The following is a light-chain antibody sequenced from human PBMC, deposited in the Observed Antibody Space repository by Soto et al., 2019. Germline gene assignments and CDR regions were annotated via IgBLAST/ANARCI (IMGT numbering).Light chain of an antibody. Sequence: EIVLTQSPATLSLSPGERATLTCRASQSVSSYLAWYQQKPGQAPGLLIYDASNRATGIPARFSGSGSGTDFTLTISSLEPEDFAVYYCQQRSNWLITFGQGTRLRL. CDR2: DAS. CDR1: QSVSSY. J-gene: IGKJ5*01. CDR3: QQRSNWLIT. V-gene: IGKV3-11*01.